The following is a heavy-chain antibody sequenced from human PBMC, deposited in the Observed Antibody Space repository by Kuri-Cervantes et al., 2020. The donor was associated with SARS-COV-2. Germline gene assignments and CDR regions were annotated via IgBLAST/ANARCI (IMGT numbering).Heavy chain of an antibody. Sequence: ASVKVSCKASGYTFTGYYMHWVRQAPGQGLEWMGWINPNSGGTNYARKFQGWVTMTRDTSISTAYMELSRLRSDDTAVYYCARGPYYYDSSGYYTSVYYYYGMDVWGQGTTVTVSS. V-gene: IGHV1-2*04. J-gene: IGHJ6*02. CDR2: INPNSGGT. CDR1: GYTFTGYY. D-gene: IGHD3-22*01. CDR3: ARGPYYYDSSGYYTSVYYYYGMDV.